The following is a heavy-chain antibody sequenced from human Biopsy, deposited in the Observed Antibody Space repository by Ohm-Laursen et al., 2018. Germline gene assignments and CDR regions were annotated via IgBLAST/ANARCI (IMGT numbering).Heavy chain of an antibody. V-gene: IGHV4-39*01. CDR2: IFYRGST. D-gene: IGHD3-22*01. CDR1: GDSVTKYY. Sequence: PSQTLSLTWTVSGDSVTKYYWSWIRQPPGKGLEWIGSIFYRGSTHYKPSLKSRVNISVDTSKNQFSLKLNSVTAADTAVYYCARDYDTSGYYYVSWGQGTLVTVSS. CDR3: ARDYDTSGYYYVS. J-gene: IGHJ5*02.